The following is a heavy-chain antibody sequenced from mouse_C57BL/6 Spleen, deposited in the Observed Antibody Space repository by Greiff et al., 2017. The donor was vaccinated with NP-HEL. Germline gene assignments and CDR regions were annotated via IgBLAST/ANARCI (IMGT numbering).Heavy chain of an antibody. CDR3: ARSLDESYFDY. D-gene: IGHD2-3*01. V-gene: IGHV1-52*01. Sequence: QVQLQQPGAELVRPGSSVKLSCKASGYTFTSYWMHWVKQRPIQGLEWIGNIDPSDSETHYNQKFKDKATLTVDKSSSTAYMQLSSLTSEDSAVYYCARSLDESYFDYWGQGTTLTVSS. CDR2: IDPSDSET. CDR1: GYTFTSYW. J-gene: IGHJ2*01.